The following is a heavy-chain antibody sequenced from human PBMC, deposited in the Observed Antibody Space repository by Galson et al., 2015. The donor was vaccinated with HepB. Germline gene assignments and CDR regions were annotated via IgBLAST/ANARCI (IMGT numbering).Heavy chain of an antibody. J-gene: IGHJ4*02. CDR3: AKVVFGETLFDY. D-gene: IGHD3-10*02. Sequence: SLRLSCAASGFTFSSYGMHWVRQAPGKGLEWVAFIRYDGSNKYYADSVKDRFTISRDNSKNTLYLQMNSLRAEDTAVYYCAKVVFGETLFDYWGQGTLVTVSS. CDR1: GFTFSSYG. V-gene: IGHV3-30*02. CDR2: IRYDGSNK.